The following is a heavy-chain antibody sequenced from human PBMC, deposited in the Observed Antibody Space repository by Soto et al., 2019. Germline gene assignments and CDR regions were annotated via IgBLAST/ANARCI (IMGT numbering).Heavy chain of an antibody. J-gene: IGHJ6*02. Sequence: ASVKVSCKASGYTFTGYYMHWVRQAPGQGLEWMGWVNPNSGGTNYAQKFQGRVTMTRDTSISTAYMELSRLRSDDTAVYYCASFDIVLYGMDVWGQGTTVTVSS. CDR3: ASFDIVLYGMDV. D-gene: IGHD2-8*01. CDR2: VNPNSGGT. CDR1: GYTFTGYY. V-gene: IGHV1-2*02.